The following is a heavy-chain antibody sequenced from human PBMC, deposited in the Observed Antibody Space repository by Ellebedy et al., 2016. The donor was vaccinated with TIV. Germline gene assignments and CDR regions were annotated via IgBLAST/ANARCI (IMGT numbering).Heavy chain of an antibody. V-gene: IGHV4-34*01. CDR2: FNHSGST. CDR3: ARAVFGTKFDF. J-gene: IGHJ4*02. D-gene: IGHD1-14*01. Sequence: MPSETLSLTCAVYGGAFSGNYWSWIRQPPGKGLAWIGTFNHSGSTNYNPSLKSRVTISVDTSKNQLSLKLSSVTAADTAVYYCARAVFGTKFDFWGQGTLVTVSS. CDR1: GGAFSGNY.